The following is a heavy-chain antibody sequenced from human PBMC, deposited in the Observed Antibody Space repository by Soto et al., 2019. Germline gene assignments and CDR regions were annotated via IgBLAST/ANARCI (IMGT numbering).Heavy chain of an antibody. V-gene: IGHV1-18*01. CDR1: GYTFTSYG. J-gene: IGHJ5*02. CDR2: ISAYNGNT. Sequence: ASVKVSCKASGYTFTSYGISWVRQAPGQGHEWMGWISAYNGNTNYAQKLQGRVTMTTDTSTSTAYMELRSLRSDDTAVYYCASERLRFLEWLSETTNWFDPWGQGTLVTVSS. D-gene: IGHD3-3*01. CDR3: ASERLRFLEWLSETTNWFDP.